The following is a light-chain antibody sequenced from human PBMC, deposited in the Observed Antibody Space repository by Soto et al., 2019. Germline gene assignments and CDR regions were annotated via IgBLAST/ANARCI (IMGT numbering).Light chain of an antibody. CDR2: DDS. Sequence: SYELTQPPSVSVAPGQTARITCGRNNIGSKSVHCYQQKPGQAPVLVVYDDSDRPSGIPERFSGSNSGNTATLTISRVEAGDEADYYCQVWDSSSDHYVFGTGTKVTVL. J-gene: IGLJ1*01. CDR1: NIGSKS. CDR3: QVWDSSSDHYV. V-gene: IGLV3-21*02.